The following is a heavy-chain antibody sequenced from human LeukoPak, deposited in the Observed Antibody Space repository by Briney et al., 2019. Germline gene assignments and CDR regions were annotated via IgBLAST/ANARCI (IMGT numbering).Heavy chain of an antibody. D-gene: IGHD6-13*01. J-gene: IGHJ4*02. CDR2: ISSSSSYI. V-gene: IGHV3-21*01. CDR1: GFTFSSYS. CDR3: ARDASGYSSTSGNDY. Sequence: GGSLRLSCAASGFTFSSYSMNWVRQAPGKGLEWVSSISSSSSYIYYADSVKGRFTISRDNAENSLFLQMNSLRAEDTAVYYCARDASGYSSTSGNDYWGQGTLVTVSS.